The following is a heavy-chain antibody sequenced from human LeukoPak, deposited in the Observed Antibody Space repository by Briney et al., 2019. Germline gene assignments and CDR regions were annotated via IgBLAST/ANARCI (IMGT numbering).Heavy chain of an antibody. V-gene: IGHV3-7*01. Sequence: GGSLRLSCEASGFIFIHFWMSWVRQAPGKGLEWVASIRQDGSERYYVDSVKGRFNISRDNAKNLLYLQVNSLRVEDTAIYYCARQNLYYDFWSGYSRDYYYMDVWGKGTTVTVSS. CDR1: GFIFIHFW. CDR3: ARQNLYYDFWSGYSRDYYYMDV. CDR2: IRQDGSER. D-gene: IGHD3-3*01. J-gene: IGHJ6*03.